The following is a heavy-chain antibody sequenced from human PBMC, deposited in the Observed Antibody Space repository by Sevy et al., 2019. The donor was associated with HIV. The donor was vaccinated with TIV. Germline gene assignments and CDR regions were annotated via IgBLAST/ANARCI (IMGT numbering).Heavy chain of an antibody. J-gene: IGHJ3*02. D-gene: IGHD3-22*01. CDR1: GFTFSSYA. Sequence: GGSLRISCAASGFTFSSYAMHWVRQAPGKGLEWVAVISYDGSNKYYADSVKGRFTISRDNSKNTLYLQMNSLRAEDTAVYYCARPRLPPTYYYDSSGYWNAYDMWGQGTMVTVSS. CDR3: ARPRLPPTYYYDSSGYWNAYDM. CDR2: ISYDGSNK. V-gene: IGHV3-30-3*01.